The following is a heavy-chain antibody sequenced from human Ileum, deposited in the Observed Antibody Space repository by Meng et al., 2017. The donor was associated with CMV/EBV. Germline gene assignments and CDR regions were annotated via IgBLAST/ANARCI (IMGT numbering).Heavy chain of an antibody. D-gene: IGHD1-7*01. Sequence: KADGDTFPADYMCWVRQAPGEGLELMGWINPNSGGTNDARKFQGRVTMNRDTSINTAYMELIRLRSDDTAVYYCARLSMRLINYFDPWGQGTLVTVSS. J-gene: IGHJ5*02. V-gene: IGHV1-2*02. CDR2: INPNSGGT. CDR1: GDTFPADY. CDR3: ARLSMRLINYFDP.